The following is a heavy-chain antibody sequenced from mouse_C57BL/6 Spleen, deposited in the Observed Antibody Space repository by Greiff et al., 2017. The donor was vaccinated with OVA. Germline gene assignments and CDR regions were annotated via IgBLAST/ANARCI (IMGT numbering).Heavy chain of an antibody. CDR3: ARVGNYGSSLYYYAMDY. D-gene: IGHD1-1*01. J-gene: IGHJ4*01. CDR2: INPNNGGT. CDR1: GYTFTDYN. Sequence: VQLKQSGPELVKPGASVKIPCKASGYTFTDYNMDWVKQSHGKSLEWIGDINPNNGGTIYNQKFKGKATLTVDKSSSTAYMELRSLTSEDTAVYYCARVGNYGSSLYYYAMDYWGQGTSVTVSS. V-gene: IGHV1-18*01.